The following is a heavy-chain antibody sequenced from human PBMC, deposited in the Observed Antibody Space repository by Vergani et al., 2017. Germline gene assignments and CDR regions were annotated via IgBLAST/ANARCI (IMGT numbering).Heavy chain of an antibody. V-gene: IGHV3-43*01. CDR1: GFTFDDYT. Sequence: EVQLVESGGVVVQPGGSLRLSCAASGFTFDDYTMHWVRQAPGKGLEWVSLISWDGGSTYYADSVKGRFTISRDNSKNSLYLQMNSLTAEDTAIYYCAGPQGTSAYYYGGFDYWGQGILVTVSS. J-gene: IGHJ4*02. CDR3: AGPQGTSAYYYGGFDY. D-gene: IGHD3-22*01. CDR2: ISWDGGST.